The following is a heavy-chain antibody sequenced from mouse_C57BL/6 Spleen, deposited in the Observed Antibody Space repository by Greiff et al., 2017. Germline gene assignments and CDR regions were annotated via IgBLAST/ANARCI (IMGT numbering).Heavy chain of an antibody. CDR3: ARSHYYGSTMDY. V-gene: IGHV1-50*01. Sequence: QVQLQQPGAELVKPGASVKLSCKASGYTFTSYWMQWVKQRPGQGLEWIGEIDPSDSYTNYNQKFKGKATLTVDTSSSTAYMQLSSLTSEDSAVYYCARSHYYGSTMDYWGKGTSVTVSS. J-gene: IGHJ4*01. D-gene: IGHD1-1*01. CDR1: GYTFTSYW. CDR2: IDPSDSYT.